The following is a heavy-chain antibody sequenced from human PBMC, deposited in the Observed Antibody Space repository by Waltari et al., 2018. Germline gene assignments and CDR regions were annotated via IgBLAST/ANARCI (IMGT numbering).Heavy chain of an antibody. D-gene: IGHD2-15*01. CDR2: INPNCGGT. V-gene: IGHV1-2*06. CDR3: ARAKGGGMRPNWFDP. J-gene: IGHJ5*02. CDR1: GYTFTGYY. Sequence: QVQLVQSGAEVKKPGASVKVSCKASGYTFTGYYMHWVRQAPGQGLEWMGRINPNCGGTNDAQKFQGRVTMTRDTSISTAYMELSRLRSDDTAVYYCARAKGGGMRPNWFDPWGQGTLVTVSS.